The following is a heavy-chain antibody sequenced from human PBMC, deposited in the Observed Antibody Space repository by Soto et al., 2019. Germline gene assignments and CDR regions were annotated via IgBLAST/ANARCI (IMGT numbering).Heavy chain of an antibody. V-gene: IGHV3-9*01. Sequence: EVQLVESGGGLVQPGVSLRLSCAASGFPFDNYAMHWVRQAPGKGLEWVSGISWNSGGRGYSDSVRGRFTISRYNANNTHYLQMNSLRPEYTALYYCAKCWSSSWYLFPAYGGQGTLVTVSS. D-gene: IGHD6-13*01. CDR1: GFPFDNYA. CDR2: ISWNSGGR. J-gene: IGHJ4*02. CDR3: AKCWSSSWYLFPAY.